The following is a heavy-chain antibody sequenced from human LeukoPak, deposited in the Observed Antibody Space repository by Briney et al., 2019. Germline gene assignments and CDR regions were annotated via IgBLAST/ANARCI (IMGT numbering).Heavy chain of an antibody. CDR2: ISSGSDNT. J-gene: IGHJ6*02. D-gene: IGHD5-18*01. CDR1: GFTFSSYG. CDR3: ARDVEGYSYGNYYYYYGMDV. Sequence: GGSLRLSCAASGFTFSSYGMNWVRQAPGKGLEWVSYISSGSDNTYHADSVKGRFTISRDNAKNSLYLQMNGLRAEDTAVYYCARDVEGYSYGNYYYYYGMDVWGQGTTVTVSS. V-gene: IGHV3-21*01.